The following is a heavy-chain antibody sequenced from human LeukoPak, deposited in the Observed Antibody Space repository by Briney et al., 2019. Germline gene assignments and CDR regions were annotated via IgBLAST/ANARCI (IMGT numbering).Heavy chain of an antibody. J-gene: IGHJ4*02. CDR1: GGSISSGGYY. CDR3: ARAKFTIFGVVTNARSPDFDY. Sequence: PSETLSLTCTVSGGSISSGGYYWSWIRQPPGKGLEWIGYIYHSGSTYYNPSLKSRVTISVDRSKNQFSLKLSSVTAADTAVYYCARAKFTIFGVVTNARSPDFDYWGQGTLVTVSS. D-gene: IGHD3-3*01. V-gene: IGHV4-30-2*01. CDR2: IYHSGST.